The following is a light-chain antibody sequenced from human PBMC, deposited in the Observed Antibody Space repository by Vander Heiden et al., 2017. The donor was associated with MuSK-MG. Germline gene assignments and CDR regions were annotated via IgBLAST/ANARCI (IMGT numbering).Light chain of an antibody. CDR2: DAS. V-gene: IGKV1-33*01. CDR3: QQYDNLPFT. J-gene: IGKJ3*01. CDR1: QDISNY. Sequence: DIQMTQSPSSLSASVGDRVTNTCQASQDISNYLNWYQQKPGKAPKLLIYDASNLETGVPSRFSGSGSGTDFTFTISSLQPEDIATYYCQQYDNLPFTFGPGTKVDTK.